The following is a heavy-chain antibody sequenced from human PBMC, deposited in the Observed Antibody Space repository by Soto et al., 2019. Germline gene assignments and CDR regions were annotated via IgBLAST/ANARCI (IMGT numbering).Heavy chain of an antibody. V-gene: IGHV3-30*18. J-gene: IGHJ6*02. Sequence: GGSLRLSCAASGFTFSSYGMHWVRQAPGKGLEWVAVISYDGSNKYYADSVKGRFTISRDNSKNTLYLQMNSLRAEDTAVYYCVKDLDIVVVPAALYGMDVWGQGTTVTVSS. CDR2: ISYDGSNK. CDR3: VKDLDIVVVPAALYGMDV. D-gene: IGHD2-2*03. CDR1: GFTFSSYG.